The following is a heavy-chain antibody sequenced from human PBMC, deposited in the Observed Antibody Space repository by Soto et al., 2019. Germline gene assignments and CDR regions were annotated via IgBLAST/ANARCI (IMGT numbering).Heavy chain of an antibody. Sequence: EVQLLESGGGLVQPGGSLRLSCAASGFTFSSYAMSWVRQAPGKGLEWVSAISGSGGSTYYADSVKGRFTIYRDNSKNTLYLQMNSLRAEDTALYYCAKDMGDTGAFDIWGQGTMVTVSS. V-gene: IGHV3-23*01. CDR1: GFTFSSYA. CDR3: AKDMGDTGAFDI. CDR2: ISGSGGST. D-gene: IGHD2-21*02. J-gene: IGHJ3*02.